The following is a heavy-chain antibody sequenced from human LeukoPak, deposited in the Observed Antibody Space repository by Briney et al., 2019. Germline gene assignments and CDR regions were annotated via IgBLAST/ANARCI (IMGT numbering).Heavy chain of an antibody. CDR1: GYTFTGHY. J-gene: IGHJ5*02. V-gene: IGHV1-2*04. CDR2: IDPKSGDT. Sequence: GASVKVSCKASGYTFTGHYMHWVRQAPEQGLEWMGRIDPKSGDTNYAQKFQGWVTLTRDTSISTAYMELNRLRSDDTAVYYCARDDGVGATTVWFDPWGQGSLVTVSS. D-gene: IGHD1-26*01. CDR3: ARDDGVGATTVWFDP.